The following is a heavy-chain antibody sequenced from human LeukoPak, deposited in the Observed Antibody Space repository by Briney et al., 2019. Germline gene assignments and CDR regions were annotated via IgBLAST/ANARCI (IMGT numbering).Heavy chain of an antibody. J-gene: IGHJ3*02. Sequence: ASVKVSCKASGYTFTGYYMHWVRQAPGQGLEWMGWINPNSGGTNYAQKFQGRVTMNRDTSISTAYMELSRLRSEDIDVYYCARQKKGVLRYFDWQDAFDIWGQGTMVTVSS. V-gene: IGHV1-2*02. CDR1: GYTFTGYY. D-gene: IGHD3-9*01. CDR3: ARQKKGVLRYFDWQDAFDI. CDR2: INPNSGGT.